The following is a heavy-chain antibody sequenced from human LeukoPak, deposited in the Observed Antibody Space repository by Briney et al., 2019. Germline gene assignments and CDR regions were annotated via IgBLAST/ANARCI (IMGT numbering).Heavy chain of an antibody. CDR1: GFTFSSYA. CDR3: AKDPKTKWELLTGPFDY. V-gene: IGHV3-23*01. Sequence: GGSLRLSCAASGFTFSSYAMSWVRQAPGKGLEWVSAISGSGGSTYYADSVKGRFTISRDNSKNTLYLQMNSLRAEGTAVYYCAKDPKTKWELLTGPFDYWGQGTLVTVSS. D-gene: IGHD1-26*01. CDR2: ISGSGGST. J-gene: IGHJ4*02.